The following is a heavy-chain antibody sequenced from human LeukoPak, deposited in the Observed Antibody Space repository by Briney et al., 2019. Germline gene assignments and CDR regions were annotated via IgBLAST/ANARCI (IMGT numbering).Heavy chain of an antibody. CDR2: IIPILGIA. CDR3: ARDYDYVWGSYRYTNYYGMDV. Sequence: ASVKVSCKASGGTFSSYAISWVRQAPGQGLEWMGRIIPILGIANYAQKFQGRVTITADKSTSTACMELSSLRSEDTAVYYCARDYDYVWGSYRYTNYYGMDVWGQGTTVTVSS. J-gene: IGHJ6*02. CDR1: GGTFSSYA. V-gene: IGHV1-69*04. D-gene: IGHD3-16*02.